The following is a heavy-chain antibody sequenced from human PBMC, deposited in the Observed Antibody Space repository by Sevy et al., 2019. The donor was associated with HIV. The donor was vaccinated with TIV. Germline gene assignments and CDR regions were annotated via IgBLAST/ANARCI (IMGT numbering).Heavy chain of an antibody. CDR2: IYYSGST. D-gene: IGHD3-22*01. J-gene: IGHJ4*02. V-gene: IGHV4-39*01. CDR3: ARLFDDSSGPPSDY. CDR1: GDSISSSNFY. Sequence: SETLSLTCTVSGDSISSSNFYWGWIRQPPGKGLEWMGSIYYSGSTYYNPSLKSRVTISVDTCKAQFSLMLRSVTAADTAVYYCARLFDDSSGPPSDYWGQGTLVTVSS.